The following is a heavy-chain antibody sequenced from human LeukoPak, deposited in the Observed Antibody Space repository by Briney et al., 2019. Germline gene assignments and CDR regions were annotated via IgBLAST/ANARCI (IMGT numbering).Heavy chain of an antibody. J-gene: IGHJ5*02. D-gene: IGHD6-13*01. CDR3: ARDRSSWFDPNWFDP. Sequence: GGSPRLSCAASGFTFSSYWMSWVRQAPGKGLEWVANIKQDGSEKYYVDSVKGRFTISRDNAKNSLYLQMNSLRAEDTAVYYCARDRSSWFDPNWFDPWGQGTLVTVSS. CDR1: GFTFSSYW. CDR2: IKQDGSEK. V-gene: IGHV3-7*01.